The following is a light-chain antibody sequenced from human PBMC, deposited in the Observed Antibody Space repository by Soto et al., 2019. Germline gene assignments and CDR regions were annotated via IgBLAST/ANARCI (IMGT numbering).Light chain of an antibody. CDR1: SSDVGGYNY. J-gene: IGLJ1*01. CDR2: DVS. Sequence: QSVLTQPRSVSGSPGQSVTISCTGTSSDVGGYNYVSWYQQHPGKAPKLMIYDVSKRPSGVPDRFSGSKSGNTASLTVSGLQAEDEADYCCSYAGGYVFGTGTKVTVL. V-gene: IGLV2-11*01. CDR3: CSYAGGYV.